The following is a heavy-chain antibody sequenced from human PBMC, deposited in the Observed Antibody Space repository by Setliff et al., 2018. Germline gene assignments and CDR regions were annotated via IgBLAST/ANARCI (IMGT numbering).Heavy chain of an antibody. V-gene: IGHV2-70*11. D-gene: IGHD3-3*01. CDR3: ARCITIFGVVIPNALDY. CDR2: IDWDDDK. Sequence: SGPTLVNPTETLTLTCTFSGFSLTTGGMCVSWIRQPPGKALEWLARIDWDDDKYYSASLKTRLTVSRDIPKNQVVLRLTNMDPVDTATYYCARCITIFGVVIPNALDYWGQGTLVTVSS. CDR1: GFSLTTGGMC. J-gene: IGHJ4*02.